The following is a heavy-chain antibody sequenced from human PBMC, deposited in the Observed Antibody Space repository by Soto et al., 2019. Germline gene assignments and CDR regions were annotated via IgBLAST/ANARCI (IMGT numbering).Heavy chain of an antibody. Sequence: PGGSLRLSCAASGFTFSSYAMSWVRQAPGKGLEWVSAISGSGGSTYYADSVKGRFTISRDNSKNTLYLQMNSLRAEDTAVYYCAKGDQWLGPRYYYMDVWGKGTTVTVSS. CDR2: ISGSGGST. CDR3: AKGDQWLGPRYYYMDV. V-gene: IGHV3-23*01. CDR1: GFTFSSYA. J-gene: IGHJ6*03. D-gene: IGHD6-19*01.